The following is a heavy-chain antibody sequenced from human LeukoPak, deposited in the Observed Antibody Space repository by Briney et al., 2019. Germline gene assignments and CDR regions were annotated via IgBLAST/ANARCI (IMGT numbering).Heavy chain of an antibody. CDR2: IYYSGST. Sequence: PSETLSLTCTVSGGSISSSTYYWSWIRQPPGKGLEWIGYIYYSGSTNYNPSLKSRVTISVDTSKNQFSLKLSSVTAADTAVYYCARGPYYYDSSGYRYWFDPWGQGTLVTVSS. V-gene: IGHV4-61*01. CDR1: GGSISSSTYY. D-gene: IGHD3-22*01. CDR3: ARGPYYYDSSGYRYWFDP. J-gene: IGHJ5*02.